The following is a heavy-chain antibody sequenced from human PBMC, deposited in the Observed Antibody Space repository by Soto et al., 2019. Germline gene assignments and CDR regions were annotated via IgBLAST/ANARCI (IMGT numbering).Heavy chain of an antibody. V-gene: IGHV1-8*01. Sequence: GASVKVSCKASGYTFTSYDINWVRQATGQGLEWMGWMNPNSGNTGYAQKFQGRVTMTRNTSISTAYMELSSLRSEDTAVYYCARGQIHFIAYYYYYMDVWGKGTTVTVSS. CDR2: MNPNSGNT. CDR3: ARGQIHFIAYYYYYMDV. D-gene: IGHD3-16*02. J-gene: IGHJ6*03. CDR1: GYTFTSYD.